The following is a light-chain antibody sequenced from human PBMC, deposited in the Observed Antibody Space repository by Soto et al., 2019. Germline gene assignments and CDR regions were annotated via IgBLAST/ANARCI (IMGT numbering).Light chain of an antibody. Sequence: EIVLTHSPGTLSLSPGERATLSCRASQSVRSSDLAWYQQKPGQAPRLLIYGASSKASGIPDRFSGSGSGTDFTLTVSRLEPPDFEVYFCQQYGRSLTFGGGTKVDIK. CDR3: QQYGRSLT. CDR1: QSVRSSD. J-gene: IGKJ4*01. V-gene: IGKV3-20*01. CDR2: GAS.